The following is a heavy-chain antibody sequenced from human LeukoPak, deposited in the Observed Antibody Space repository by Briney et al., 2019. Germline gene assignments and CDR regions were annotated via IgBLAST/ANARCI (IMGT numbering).Heavy chain of an antibody. V-gene: IGHV3-66*01. CDR3: ASRDKGYYYGMDV. J-gene: IGHJ6*02. CDR2: IYSGGST. CDR1: GFTVSSNY. D-gene: IGHD5-24*01. Sequence: GGSLRLSCAASGFTVSSNYMSWVRHTPGKGLEWVSLIYSGGSTYYADSVKGRFTISRDNSKNTLYLQMNSLRAEDTAVYYCASRDKGYYYGMDVWGQGTTVTVSS.